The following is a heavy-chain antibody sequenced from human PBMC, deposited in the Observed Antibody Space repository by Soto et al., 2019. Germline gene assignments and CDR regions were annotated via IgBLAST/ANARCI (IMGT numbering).Heavy chain of an antibody. J-gene: IGHJ6*02. D-gene: IGHD2-2*01. CDR3: AKVRHVVVVPAAYDYSNYGGSDYYGMDF. CDR2: ISYDGSNK. V-gene: IGHV3-30*18. Sequence: PGGSLRLSCAASGFTFSSYGMHWVRQAPGKGLEWVAVISYDGSNKYYADSVKGRFTISRDNSKNTLYLQMNSLRAEDTAVYYCAKVRHVVVVPAAYDYSNYGGSDYYGMDFWGQGTTVTVSS. CDR1: GFTFSSYG.